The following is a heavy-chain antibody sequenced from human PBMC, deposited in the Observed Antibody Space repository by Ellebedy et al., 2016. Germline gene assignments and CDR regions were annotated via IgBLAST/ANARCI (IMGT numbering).Heavy chain of an antibody. J-gene: IGHJ6*03. V-gene: IGHV3-15*01. Sequence: GESLKISXAASGFTFSNAWMSWVRQAPGKGLEWVGRIKSKIDGGTTDYAAPVKGRFTISRDDSKNTLYLQMNSLKTEDTAVYYCITYSYYYYMDVWGKGTMVTVSS. CDR3: ITYSYYYYMDV. D-gene: IGHD4-11*01. CDR1: GFTFSNAW. CDR2: IKSKIDGGTT.